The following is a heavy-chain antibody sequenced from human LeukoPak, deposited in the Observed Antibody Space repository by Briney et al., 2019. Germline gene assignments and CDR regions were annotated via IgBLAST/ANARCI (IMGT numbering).Heavy chain of an antibody. J-gene: IGHJ4*02. D-gene: IGHD3-10*01. Sequence: ASVKVSCKASGYTFTSYGISWVRQAPGQGLEWMGWISAYNGNTNYAQKLQGRVTMTTDTSTSTAYMELRSLRYDDTAVYYCAITGGYGSGSYYWSWGFDWGQGTLVTVSS. V-gene: IGHV1-18*01. CDR1: GYTFTSYG. CDR3: AITGGYGSGSYYWSWGFD. CDR2: ISAYNGNT.